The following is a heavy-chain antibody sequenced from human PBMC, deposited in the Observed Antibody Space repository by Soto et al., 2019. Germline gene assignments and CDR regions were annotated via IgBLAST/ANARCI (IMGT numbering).Heavy chain of an antibody. CDR3: AREQFMWYSSSWYHYYYYMDV. D-gene: IGHD6-13*01. J-gene: IGHJ6*03. Sequence: ASVKVSCKASGYTFTSYGISWVRQAPGQGLEWMGWISAYNGNTNYAQKPQGRVTMTTDTSTSTAYMELRSLRSDDTAVYYCAREQFMWYSSSWYHYYYYMDVWGKGTTVTVSS. CDR1: GYTFTSYG. V-gene: IGHV1-18*01. CDR2: ISAYNGNT.